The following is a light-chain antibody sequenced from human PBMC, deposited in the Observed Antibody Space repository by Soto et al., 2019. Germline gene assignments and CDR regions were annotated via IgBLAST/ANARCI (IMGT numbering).Light chain of an antibody. CDR3: QQSDNLPLT. V-gene: IGKV1-33*01. J-gene: IGKJ5*01. CDR1: QAIKNF. Sequence: DFQMTQSPSSLSASVGDRVTITCRATQAIKNFLNWYQQKPGRAPKLLISDASTLQRGVPSRFSGSGSGTHFTIVISSLQPEDVGTYYCQQSDNLPLTFGQGTRLDIK. CDR2: DAS.